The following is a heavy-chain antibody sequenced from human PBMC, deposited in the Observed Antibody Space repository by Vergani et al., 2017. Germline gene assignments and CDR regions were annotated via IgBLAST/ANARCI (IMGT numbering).Heavy chain of an antibody. CDR1: GYIFMNYY. D-gene: IGHD2-21*01. CDR2: LNPTTGNT. J-gene: IGHJ5*02. CDR3: ARYIRYFAGAPCRAYYFDH. V-gene: IGHV1-46*01. Sequence: VQLVQSGAEVRKPGASVTVSGTASGYIFMNYYIHWLRQPPGQALEWMGILNPTTGNTTSAQKFMGSVDMTRHPSTHTSTRTVQMTLSSLRSEVTAVYSCARYIRYFAGAPCRAYYFDHWRQGTRVTVSS.